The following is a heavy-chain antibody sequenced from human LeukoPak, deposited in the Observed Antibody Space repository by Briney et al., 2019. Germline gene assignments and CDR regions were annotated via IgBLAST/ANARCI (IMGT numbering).Heavy chain of an antibody. D-gene: IGHD5/OR15-5a*01. CDR1: GGSISSTGYY. CDR3: ARQVSDYYYYYIDV. CDR2: IYYSETT. Sequence: SETLSLTCTVSGGSISSTGYYWDWIRQPPGTGLEWLGSIYYSETTYYNSSLKSRVTISLNTSKNQFSLRLNSVTAADTAVYYCARQVSDYYYYYIDVWGKGATVTVSS. J-gene: IGHJ6*03. V-gene: IGHV4-39*01.